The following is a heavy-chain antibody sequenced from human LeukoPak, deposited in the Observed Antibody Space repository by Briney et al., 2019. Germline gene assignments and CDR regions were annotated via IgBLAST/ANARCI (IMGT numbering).Heavy chain of an antibody. CDR3: ARGARFRNNWFDP. CDR1: GFTFGSHA. Sequence: AGGSLRLSCEASGFTFGSHAMYWVRQSPGKGLEWIGEISHSGSTNYNPSLKSRVSMSVDTSKNQFSLNLRSVTAADTAVYYCARGARFRNNWFDPWGQGTLVTVSS. J-gene: IGHJ5*02. D-gene: IGHD3-3*01. V-gene: IGHV4-34*01. CDR2: ISHSGST.